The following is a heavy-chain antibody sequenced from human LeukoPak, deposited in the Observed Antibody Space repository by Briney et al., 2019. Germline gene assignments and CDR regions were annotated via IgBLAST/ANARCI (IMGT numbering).Heavy chain of an antibody. J-gene: IGHJ6*03. CDR1: GFTFSTSG. Sequence: PGGSLRLSCAASGFTFSTSGMHWVRQAPGKGLGWVAFIRFDGSNKFYADSVKGRFSISRDNFKDTLYLQMNSVRAEDSAVYNCAKGSLAQYYMDVWGKGATVTVSS. V-gene: IGHV3-30*02. CDR3: AKGSLAQYYMDV. CDR2: IRFDGSNK.